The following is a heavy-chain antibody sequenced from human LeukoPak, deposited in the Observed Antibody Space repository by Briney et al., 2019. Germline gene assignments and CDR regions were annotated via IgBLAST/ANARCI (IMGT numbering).Heavy chain of an antibody. Sequence: ASVKVSCKASGYTFTSYDFNWVRQATGQGLEWMGWMNPNSGNTGYAQKFQGRVTMTRNTSISTAYMELSSLRSEDTAVYYCARAPRGYCSGGSCFDYWGQGTLVTVSS. V-gene: IGHV1-8*01. CDR2: MNPNSGNT. J-gene: IGHJ4*02. CDR1: GYTFTSYD. D-gene: IGHD2-15*01. CDR3: ARAPRGYCSGGSCFDY.